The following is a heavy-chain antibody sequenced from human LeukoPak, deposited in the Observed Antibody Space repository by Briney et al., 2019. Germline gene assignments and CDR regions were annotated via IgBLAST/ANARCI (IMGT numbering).Heavy chain of an antibody. D-gene: IGHD2/OR15-2a*01. Sequence: GGSLRLSCSASGFTFSSYAMHWVRQAPGKGLVWVSHIISDGSWTSYADSVKGRFTISKDNAKNTVYLQMNSLRAEDTAVYYCVSFYETYWGRGTLVTVSS. CDR3: VSFYETY. V-gene: IGHV3-74*01. CDR1: GFTFSSYA. CDR2: IISDGSWT. J-gene: IGHJ4*02.